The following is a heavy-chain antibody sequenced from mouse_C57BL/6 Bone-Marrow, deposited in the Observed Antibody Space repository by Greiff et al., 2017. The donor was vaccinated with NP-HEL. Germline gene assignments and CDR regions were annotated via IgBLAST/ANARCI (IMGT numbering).Heavy chain of an antibody. CDR1: GFNIKDDY. V-gene: IGHV14-4*01. Sequence: EVQLQQSGAELVRPGASVKLSCTASGFNIKDDYMHWVKQRPEQGLEWIGWIDPENGDTEYASKFQGKATITADTSSHTAYLQLSSLTSEDTAVYYCTLTDYFDYWGQGTTLTVSS. CDR2: IDPENGDT. J-gene: IGHJ2*01. CDR3: TLTDYFDY. D-gene: IGHD4-1*01.